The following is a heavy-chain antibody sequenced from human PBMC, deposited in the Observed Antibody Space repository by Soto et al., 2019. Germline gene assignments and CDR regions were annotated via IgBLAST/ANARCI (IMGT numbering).Heavy chain of an antibody. CDR1: GHTFTSYY. J-gene: IGHJ3*02. Sequence: ASVKVSCKASGHTFTSYYMHWVRQAPGQGLEWMGIINPSGGSTSYAQKFQGRVTMTRDTSTSTVYMELSSLRSEDTAVYYCARVMWAVAGIAAFDTWGQGTMVPVAS. V-gene: IGHV1-46*01. CDR3: ARVMWAVAGIAAFDT. CDR2: INPSGGST. D-gene: IGHD6-19*01.